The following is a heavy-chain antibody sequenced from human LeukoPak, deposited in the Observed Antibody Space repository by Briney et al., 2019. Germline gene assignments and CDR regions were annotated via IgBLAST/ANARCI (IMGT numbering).Heavy chain of an antibody. CDR2: INPNSGGT. D-gene: IGHD6-19*01. Sequence: ASVKVSCKASGYTFTGYYMHWVRQAPGQGLEWMGWINPNSGGTNYAQKFQGRVTMTRDTSISTAYMELSRLRSDDTAVYYRARVEQWLVLGPFDYWGQGTLVTVSS. CDR1: GYTFTGYY. CDR3: ARVEQWLVLGPFDY. V-gene: IGHV1-2*02. J-gene: IGHJ4*02.